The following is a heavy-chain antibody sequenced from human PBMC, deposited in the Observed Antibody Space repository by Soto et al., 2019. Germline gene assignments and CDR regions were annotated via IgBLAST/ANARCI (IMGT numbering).Heavy chain of an antibody. V-gene: IGHV3-23*01. Sequence: GGSLRLSCAASGFSLTGYAMPWVRQAPGKGLEWVSAIGGSGSNTYYAASVKGRFTISRDNSKDTVDLEMNRLRVDDTAVYFCARVASDYINSADHWGQGILVTVSS. CDR3: ARVASDYINSADH. D-gene: IGHD4-4*01. CDR2: IGGSGSNT. J-gene: IGHJ4*02. CDR1: GFSLTGYA.